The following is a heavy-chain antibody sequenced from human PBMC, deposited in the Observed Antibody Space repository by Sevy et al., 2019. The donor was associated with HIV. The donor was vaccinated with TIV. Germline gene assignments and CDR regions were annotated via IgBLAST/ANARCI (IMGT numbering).Heavy chain of an antibody. CDR1: GFTFSSYA. CDR3: ARDGYYYDSSGYYYVSSYYYYGMDV. CDR2: ISYDGSNK. D-gene: IGHD3-22*01. J-gene: IGHJ6*02. V-gene: IGHV3-30-3*01. Sequence: GGSLRLSCAASGFTFSSYAMHWVRQAPGKGLEWVAVISYDGSNKYYADSVKGRFTISRDNSKNTLYLQMNSLRAEDTAVYYCARDGYYYDSSGYYYVSSYYYYGMDVWGQGPTVTVSS.